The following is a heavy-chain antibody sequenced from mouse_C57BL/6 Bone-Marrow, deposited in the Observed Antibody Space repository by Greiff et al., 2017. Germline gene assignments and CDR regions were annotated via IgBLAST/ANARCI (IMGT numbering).Heavy chain of an antibody. J-gene: IGHJ2*01. CDR2: IDPANGGT. D-gene: IGHD1-1*01. CDR3: TTYYGSSYPYYIDY. CDR1: GYTFTDYE. V-gene: IGHV1-15*01. Sequence: VKLMASGAELVRPGASVTLSCKASGYTFTDYEMHWVKQTPVHGLEWIGAIDPANGGTAYNQKFKGKAILTVDKSSSTAYMELRSLTSEDSAVYYCTTYYGSSYPYYIDYWGQGTTLTVSS.